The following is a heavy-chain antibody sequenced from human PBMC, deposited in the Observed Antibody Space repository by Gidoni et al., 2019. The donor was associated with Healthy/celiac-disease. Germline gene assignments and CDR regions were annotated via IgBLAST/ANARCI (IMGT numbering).Heavy chain of an antibody. D-gene: IGHD2-15*01. CDR1: GYSFTSYW. CDR2: IDPSDSYT. J-gene: IGHJ6*02. V-gene: IGHV5-10-1*01. CDR3: ARHGGRDRATPDV. Sequence: EVQLVQSGAAVKKPGEALRISCEGSGYSFTSYWSSWVRQMPGKGLEWIGRIDPSDSYTNYSPSFQGHVTISADKSISTAYLQWSSLKASDTAMYYCARHGGRDRATPDVWGQGTTVTVSS.